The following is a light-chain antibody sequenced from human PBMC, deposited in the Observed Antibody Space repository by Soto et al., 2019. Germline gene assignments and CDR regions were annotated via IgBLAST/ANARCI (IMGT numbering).Light chain of an antibody. V-gene: IGKV1-5*01. CDR2: DAS. CDR1: QNINNW. Sequence: DLQMTQSPSTLSASVGDRVTITCRASQNINNWLAWYQQKAGKAPKILISDASTLESGVPSRFSGSGSGTEFTLTISSLQPDDFAPYYCQQYKSYSAFGQGTKLEIK. CDR3: QQYKSYSA. J-gene: IGKJ2*01.